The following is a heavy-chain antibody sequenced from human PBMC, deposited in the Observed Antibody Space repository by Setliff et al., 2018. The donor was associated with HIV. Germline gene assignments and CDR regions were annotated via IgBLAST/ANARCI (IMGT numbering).Heavy chain of an antibody. CDR1: GFTFSRYA. CDR3: VKASPQGSWFDSFDY. CDR2: ISSNSKYI. V-gene: IGHV3-23*01. J-gene: IGHJ4*02. D-gene: IGHD6-13*01. Sequence: PGGSLRLSCAASGFTFSRYAMTWVRQAPGKGLEWLSVISSNSKYIYYADSVKGRFTISRDNSKNTVYLQMNSLRVEDTAVYYCVKASPQGSWFDSFDYWGQGTLVTVSS.